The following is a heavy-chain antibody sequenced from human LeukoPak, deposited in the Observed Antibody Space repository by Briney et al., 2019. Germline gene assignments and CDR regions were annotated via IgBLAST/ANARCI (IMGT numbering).Heavy chain of an antibody. V-gene: IGHV1-58*01. CDR3: ARGYSSGWYEYWFDP. D-gene: IGHD6-19*01. CDR1: GFTFTSSA. J-gene: IGHJ5*02. CDR2: IVVGSGNT. Sequence: SVKVSCKASGFTFTSSAVQWVRQARGQRLEWIGWIVVGSGNTNYAQKFQERVTITRDMSTSTAYMEVSSLRSEDTAVYYCARGYSSGWYEYWFDPWGQGTLVTVSS.